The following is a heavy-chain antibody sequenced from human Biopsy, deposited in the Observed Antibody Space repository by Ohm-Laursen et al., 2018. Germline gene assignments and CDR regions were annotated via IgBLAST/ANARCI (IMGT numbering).Heavy chain of an antibody. Sequence: GSSVKVSCNASGGTFTNYAISWVRQAPGQGLEWMGGIIPIFGTANYAQKFQGRVTITADESTSTAYMELSSLRSGDTAVYYCARDALGGGSYRFFYWGQGSLVTVSS. CDR1: GGTFTNYA. CDR3: ARDALGGGSYRFFY. CDR2: IIPIFGTA. J-gene: IGHJ4*02. D-gene: IGHD1-26*01. V-gene: IGHV1-69*01.